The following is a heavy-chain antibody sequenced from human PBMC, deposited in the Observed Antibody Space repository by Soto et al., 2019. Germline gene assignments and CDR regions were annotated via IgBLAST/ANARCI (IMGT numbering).Heavy chain of an antibody. CDR1: GYTFSTYW. D-gene: IGHD1-1*01. V-gene: IGHV5-51*03. CDR2: IYPADSDT. Sequence: VQLVQSGAEVKKPGESLKISCQGFGYTFSTYWIGWVRQKPGQGLEWMGAIYPADSDTRYTPSFEGHVTFSADKSLSTAYLQWNSLRASDTARYYCARRRAWNDAFDFWGQGVVVTVSS. J-gene: IGHJ4*02. CDR3: ARRRAWNDAFDF.